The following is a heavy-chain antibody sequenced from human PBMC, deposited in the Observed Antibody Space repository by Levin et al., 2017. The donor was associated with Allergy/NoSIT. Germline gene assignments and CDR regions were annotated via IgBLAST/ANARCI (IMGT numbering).Heavy chain of an antibody. CDR3: ARELGYCSGGSCYIDY. CDR1: GFTFSSYG. J-gene: IGHJ4*02. D-gene: IGHD2-15*01. CDR2: IWYDGSNK. V-gene: IGHV3-33*01. Sequence: GGSLRLSCAASGFTFSSYGMHWVRQAPGKGLEWVAVIWYDGSNKYYADSVKGRFTISRDNSKNTLYLQMNSLRAEDTAVYYCARELGYCSGGSCYIDYWGQGTLVTVSS.